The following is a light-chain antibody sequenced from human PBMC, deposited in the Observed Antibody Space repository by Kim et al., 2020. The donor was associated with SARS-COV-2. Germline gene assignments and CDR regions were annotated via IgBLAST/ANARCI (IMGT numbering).Light chain of an antibody. CDR3: QQYNNWPWT. Sequence: EIVMTQSPATLSVSPGERATLACRDSQSVSSNLAWYQQKPGQAPRLLIYGASTRATGIPARFSGSGSGTEFTLTISSLQSEDFAVYYCQQYNNWPWTFGQGTKVDI. CDR2: GAS. V-gene: IGKV3-15*01. J-gene: IGKJ1*01. CDR1: QSVSSN.